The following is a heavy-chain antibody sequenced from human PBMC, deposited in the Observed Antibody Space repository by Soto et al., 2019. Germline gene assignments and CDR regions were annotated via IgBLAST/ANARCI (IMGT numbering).Heavy chain of an antibody. CDR1: GFTFDDHA. CDR3: VRDMDVSSYARFDY. CDR2: ISWNSGNI. J-gene: IGHJ4*02. V-gene: IGHV3-9*01. D-gene: IGHD3-16*01. Sequence: EVQLVESGGGLVQPGRSLRLSCAASGFTFDDHAMHWVRQVPGKGLEWVSGISWNSGNIGYADSVKGRFTISRDNAENSLYLQMNSLRVEDTALYYCVRDMDVSSYARFDYWGQGTLVTVSS.